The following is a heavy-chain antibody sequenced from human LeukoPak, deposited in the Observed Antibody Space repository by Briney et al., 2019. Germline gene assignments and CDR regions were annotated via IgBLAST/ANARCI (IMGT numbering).Heavy chain of an antibody. J-gene: IGHJ4*02. V-gene: IGHV4-39*01. CDR3: ATYHYDSSGSTTFDY. CDR2: IYYSGST. D-gene: IGHD3-22*01. CDR1: GGSISSGGYY. Sequence: PSETLSLTCTVSGGSISSGGYYWGWIRQPPGKGLEWIGSIYYSGSTYYKSSLKSRVTISADTSKNQFSLKLSSVTAADTAVYYCATYHYDSSGSTTFDYWGQGTLVTVSS.